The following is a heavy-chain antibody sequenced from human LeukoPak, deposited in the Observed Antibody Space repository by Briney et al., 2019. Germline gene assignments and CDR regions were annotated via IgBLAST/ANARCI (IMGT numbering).Heavy chain of an antibody. D-gene: IGHD6-13*01. V-gene: IGHV4-34*01. CDR2: INHSGST. Sequence: PSETLSLTCAVYGGSFSGYYWSWLRQPPGKGLEWIGEINHSGSTNYNPSLKSRVTISVDTSKNQFSLKLSSVTAADTAVYYCARGRNSWYHLYYYYYYMDVWGKGTTVTVSS. CDR1: GGSFSGYY. CDR3: ARGRNSWYHLYYYYYYMDV. J-gene: IGHJ6*03.